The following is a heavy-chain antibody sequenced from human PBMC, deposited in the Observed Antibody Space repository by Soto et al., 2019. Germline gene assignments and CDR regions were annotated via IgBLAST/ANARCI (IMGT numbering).Heavy chain of an antibody. CDR1: GYSFTRYW. Sequence: PGESLKISCKGSGYSFTRYWISWVRQMPGKGLEWMGRIDPSDSYTNYSPYFQGHVTISADKSISTAYLQWSSLKASDTAMYYCARQSILTGPHDYWGQGTLVTVSS. V-gene: IGHV5-10-1*01. D-gene: IGHD3-9*01. J-gene: IGHJ4*02. CDR2: IDPSDSYT. CDR3: ARQSILTGPHDY.